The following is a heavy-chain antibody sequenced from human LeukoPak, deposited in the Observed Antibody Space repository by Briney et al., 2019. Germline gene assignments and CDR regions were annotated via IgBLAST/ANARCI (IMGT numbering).Heavy chain of an antibody. D-gene: IGHD5-18*01. J-gene: IGHJ4*02. CDR2: ITTSSSYI. Sequence: PGGSLRLSCAASGFTFSSYSLNWVRQAPGKGLERVSSITTSSSYIYYADSVKGRFTISRDNAKNSLYLQMNSLRAEDTAVYYCARDLGGYSYGSHFDYWGQGTLVTVSS. CDR1: GFTFSSYS. CDR3: ARDLGGYSYGSHFDY. V-gene: IGHV3-21*01.